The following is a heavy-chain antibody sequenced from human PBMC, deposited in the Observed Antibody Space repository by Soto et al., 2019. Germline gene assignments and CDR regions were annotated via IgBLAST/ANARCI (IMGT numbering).Heavy chain of an antibody. J-gene: IGHJ6*02. Sequence: GSLRLSCVASGFAFRSYGMNWVRQAPGKGLKWVSSISTSSSAIYYTDSVKGRFTISRDNARNSLYLQMKSLRAEDTAVYFCARDGADYDILTGYYDYYYHGMDVWGQGTTVTVSS. CDR3: ARDGADYDILTGYYDYYYHGMDV. CDR1: GFAFRSYG. V-gene: IGHV3-21*06. D-gene: IGHD3-9*01. CDR2: ISTSSSAI.